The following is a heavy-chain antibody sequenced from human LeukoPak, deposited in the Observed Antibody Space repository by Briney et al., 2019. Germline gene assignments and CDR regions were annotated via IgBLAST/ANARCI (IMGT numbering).Heavy chain of an antibody. CDR2: ISYDGSNK. J-gene: IGHJ4*02. CDR3: VRSGGNVYDY. CDR1: GFTFSTYA. Sequence: GGSLRLSCAASGFTFSTYAMHWVRQVRQAPGKGLEWVAIISYDGSNKYYADSVKGRFTISRDSSKNTLYLQMNSLRADDTAVFYCVRSGGNVYDYWGQGTLVTVSS. V-gene: IGHV3-30*03. D-gene: IGHD4-23*01.